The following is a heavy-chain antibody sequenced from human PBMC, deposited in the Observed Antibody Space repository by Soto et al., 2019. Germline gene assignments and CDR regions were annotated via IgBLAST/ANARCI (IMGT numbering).Heavy chain of an antibody. Sequence: GGSLRLSCAASGFTFSSYAMNWVRQAPWKGLQWVSGISGSGDSTYYADSVKGRFTISRDNSKNTLYLQMNSLRAEDTAVYYCAKGGVPATISSYFDYWGQGTLVTVST. CDR1: GFTFSSYA. V-gene: IGHV3-23*01. CDR3: AKGGVPATISSYFDY. D-gene: IGHD2-2*01. J-gene: IGHJ4*02. CDR2: ISGSGDST.